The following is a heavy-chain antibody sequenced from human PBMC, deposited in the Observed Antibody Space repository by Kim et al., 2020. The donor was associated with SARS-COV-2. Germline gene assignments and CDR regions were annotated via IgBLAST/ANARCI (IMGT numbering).Heavy chain of an antibody. CDR2: IIPIFGTA. CDR3: ARSKEEGYDSSGWHDY. CDR1: GGTFSSYA. Sequence: SVKVSCKASGGTFSSYAISWVRQAPGQGLEWMGGIIPIFGTANYAQKFQGRVTITADESTSTAYMELSSLRSEDTAVYYCARSKEEGYDSSGWHDYWGQGTLVTVSS. V-gene: IGHV1-69*13. D-gene: IGHD3-22*01. J-gene: IGHJ4*02.